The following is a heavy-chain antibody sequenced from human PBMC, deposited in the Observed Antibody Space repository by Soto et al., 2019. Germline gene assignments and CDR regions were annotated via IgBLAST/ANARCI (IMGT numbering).Heavy chain of an antibody. CDR2: MSPNSGNT. D-gene: IGHD3-22*01. CDR1: GYTFINYD. V-gene: IGHV1-8*01. Sequence: ASVKVSCKASGYTFINYDINWVRQATGQGLEWMGWMSPNSGNTGYAQKFQGRVTMTRNTSLKIAYMELSNLRSEDTAVYYCAAVPYYYNSSHYYFDYWGHYYNSSHYYFDYWGQGTLVTVSS. J-gene: IGHJ4*02. CDR3: AAVPYYYNSSHYYFDYWGHYYNSSHYYFDY.